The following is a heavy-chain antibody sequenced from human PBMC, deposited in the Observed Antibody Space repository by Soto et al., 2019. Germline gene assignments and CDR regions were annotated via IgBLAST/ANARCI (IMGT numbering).Heavy chain of an antibody. CDR3: AKDATVTGYYYYMDV. CDR2: ISWNSGSI. CDR1: GFTFDDYA. J-gene: IGHJ6*03. V-gene: IGHV3-9*01. D-gene: IGHD4-17*01. Sequence: GGSLRLSCAASGFTFDDYAMHWVRQAPGKGLEWVSGISWNSGSIGYADSVKGRFTISRDNAKNSLYLQMNSLRAEDTALYYCAKDATVTGYYYYMDVWGKGTTVTVSS.